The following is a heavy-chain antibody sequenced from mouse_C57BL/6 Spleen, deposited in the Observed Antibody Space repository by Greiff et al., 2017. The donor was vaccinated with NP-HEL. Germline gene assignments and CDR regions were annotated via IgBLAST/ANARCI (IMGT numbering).Heavy chain of an antibody. CDR1: GYAFSSYW. V-gene: IGHV1-80*01. Sequence: QVQLQQSGAELVKPGASVKISCKASGYAFSSYWMNWVKQRPGKGLEWIGQIYPGDGDTNYNGKFKGKATLTADKSSSTAYMQLSSLTSEDSAVYFCARGDVGNHGDWFAYWGQGTLVTVSA. CDR3: ARGDVGNHGDWFAY. CDR2: IYPGDGDT. D-gene: IGHD2-1*01. J-gene: IGHJ3*01.